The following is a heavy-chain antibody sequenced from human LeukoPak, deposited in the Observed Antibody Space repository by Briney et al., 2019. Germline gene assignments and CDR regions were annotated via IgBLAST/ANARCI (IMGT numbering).Heavy chain of an antibody. J-gene: IGHJ3*02. V-gene: IGHV1-69*05. Sequence: GASVKVSCKASGGTFTNYAINWVRQAPGQGLEWMGGIIPMFGTTNYAQKFQGRVTITTVESTSTAYVELSGLRSEDTAVYYCARGERGAFDIWGQGTMVTVSS. CDR3: ARGERGAFDI. CDR2: IIPMFGTT. CDR1: GGTFTNYA.